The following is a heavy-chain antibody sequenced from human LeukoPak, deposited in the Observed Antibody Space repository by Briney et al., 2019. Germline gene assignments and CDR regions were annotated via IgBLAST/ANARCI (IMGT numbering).Heavy chain of an antibody. D-gene: IGHD1-14*01. CDR3: ARYPPDDF. CDR2: INPYSGGT. V-gene: IGHV1-2*02. CDR1: GYSFTGFY. Sequence: ASVKVSCKASGYSFTGFYLNWVRQAPGEGLEWMGWINPYSGGTNYAQKFQGRVTMTRDTSNTTAYLEPNNLTPDDTAVYYCARYPPDDFWGQGTLVTVSS. J-gene: IGHJ4*02.